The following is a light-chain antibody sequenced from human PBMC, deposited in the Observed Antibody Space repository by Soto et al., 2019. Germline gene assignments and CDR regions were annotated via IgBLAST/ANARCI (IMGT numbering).Light chain of an antibody. CDR1: QSVSRNY. Sequence: EIVLTQSPGTLSLSPGERATLSCRASQSVSRNYLVWYQQKPGQAPRLLIYGASSRATGIPDRFSGSGSGTDFTLTISSLQPDDFAAYYCQQYNSYSTFGQGTKVDIK. CDR3: QQYNSYST. CDR2: GAS. J-gene: IGKJ1*01. V-gene: IGKV3-20*01.